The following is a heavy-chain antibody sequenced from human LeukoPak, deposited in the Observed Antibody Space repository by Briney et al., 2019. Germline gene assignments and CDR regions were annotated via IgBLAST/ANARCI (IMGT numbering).Heavy chain of an antibody. D-gene: IGHD3-9*01. V-gene: IGHV1-18*01. Sequence: ASVKVSCKVSGYTLTELSMHWVRQAPGKGLEWMGWISAYNGNTNYAQKLQGRVTMTTDTSTSTAYMELRSLRSDDTAVYYCARVDMNYYYYMDVWGKGTTVTISS. CDR1: GYTLTELS. CDR3: ARVDMNYYYYMDV. J-gene: IGHJ6*03. CDR2: ISAYNGNT.